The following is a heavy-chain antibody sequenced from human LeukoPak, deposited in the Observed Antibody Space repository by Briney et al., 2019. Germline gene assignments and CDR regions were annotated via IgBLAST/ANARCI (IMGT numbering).Heavy chain of an antibody. D-gene: IGHD1-26*01. CDR3: ASTTSGSYQGYFDY. J-gene: IGHJ4*02. CDR1: GYTFTSYG. Sequence: ASVKVSCKASGYTFTSYGISWVRQAPGQGLEWMGWISAYNGNTNYAQKLQGRVTMTTDTSTSTAYMELRSLRSDDTAVYYCASTTSGSYQGYFDYWGQGTLVTVSS. V-gene: IGHV1-18*01. CDR2: ISAYNGNT.